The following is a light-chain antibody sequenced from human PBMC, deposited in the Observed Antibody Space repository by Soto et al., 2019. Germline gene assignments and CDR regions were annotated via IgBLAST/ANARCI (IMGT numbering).Light chain of an antibody. CDR1: KLGDKY. CDR2: QDT. Sequence: SYELTQPPSVSVSPGQTASITCSGDKLGDKYAYWYQQTPGQSPVLVIYQDTKRPSGIPERLSGSNSGNTATLTISGPQALDEAGCFWQAWESSTAHVVFGGGTKVTVL. J-gene: IGLJ2*01. CDR3: QAWESSTAHVV. V-gene: IGLV3-1*01.